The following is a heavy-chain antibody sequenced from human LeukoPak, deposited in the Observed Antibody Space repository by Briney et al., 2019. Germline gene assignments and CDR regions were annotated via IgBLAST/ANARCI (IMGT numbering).Heavy chain of an antibody. CDR3: ARASPAAAGTDY. CDR2: IYYSGST. D-gene: IGHD6-13*01. V-gene: IGHV4-31*03. CDR1: GGSIGSGGYY. J-gene: IGHJ4*02. Sequence: PSQTLSLTCTVSGGSIGSGGYYWSWIRQHPGKGLEWIGYIYYSGSTYYNPSLKSRVTISVDTSKNQFSLKLSSVTAADTAVYYCARASPAAAGTDYWGQGTLVTVSS.